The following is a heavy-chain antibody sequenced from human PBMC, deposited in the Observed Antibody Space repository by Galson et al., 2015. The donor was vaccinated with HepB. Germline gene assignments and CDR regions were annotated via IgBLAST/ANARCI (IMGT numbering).Heavy chain of an antibody. CDR2: ISQSGDNT. J-gene: IGHJ4*02. D-gene: IGHD6-13*01. CDR1: GFTFKDYA. V-gene: IGHV3-23*01. CDR3: TKQAIMATAGYYDY. Sequence: SLRLSCAVSGFTFKDYAMSWVRQAPGKGLEWVSSISQSGDNTYYRDSVKGRFTMSRDNSKNTLYLQMSSLRAEDTAVYYCTKQAIMATAGYYDYWGQGTLVTVSS.